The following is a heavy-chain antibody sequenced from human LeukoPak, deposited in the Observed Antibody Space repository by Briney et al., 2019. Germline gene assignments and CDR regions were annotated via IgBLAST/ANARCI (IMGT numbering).Heavy chain of an antibody. V-gene: IGHV4-34*01. D-gene: IGHD3-22*01. CDR2: INHSGST. Sequence: SETLSLPCAVYGGSFSGYYWSWIRQPPGKGLEWLGEINHSGSTNYNPSLKSRVTISVDTSKNQFSLKLSSVTAADTAVYYCARAVGVNFIFVYGYFDYWGQGTLVTVSS. J-gene: IGHJ4*02. CDR3: ARAVGVNFIFVYGYFDY. CDR1: GGSFSGYY.